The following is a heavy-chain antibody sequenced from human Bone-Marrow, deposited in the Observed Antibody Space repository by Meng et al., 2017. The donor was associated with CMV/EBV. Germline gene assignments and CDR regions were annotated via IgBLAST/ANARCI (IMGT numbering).Heavy chain of an antibody. CDR3: AKKLVSSSGYYYPSY. Sequence: GGSLRLSCAASGFTFSSYAMSWVRQAPGKGLEWVSAISGSGGSTYYADSVKGRFTISRDNSKNTLYLQMNSLRAEDTALYYCAKKLVSSSGYYYPSYWGQGTLVTVSS. CDR2: ISGSGGST. D-gene: IGHD3-22*01. V-gene: IGHV3-23*01. CDR1: GFTFSSYA. J-gene: IGHJ4*02.